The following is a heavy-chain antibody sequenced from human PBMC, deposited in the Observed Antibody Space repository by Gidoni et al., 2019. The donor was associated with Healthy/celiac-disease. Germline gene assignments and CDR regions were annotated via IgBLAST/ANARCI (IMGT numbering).Heavy chain of an antibody. CDR1: GFTFSSYS. V-gene: IGHV3-21*01. Sequence: EVQLVESGGGLVKPGGSLRLSCAASGFTFSSYSMNWVRQAPGKGLEWVSSISSSSSYIYYADSVKGRFTISRDNAKNSLYLQMNSLRAEDTAVYYCAKVIAVAGQDFDYWGQGTLVTVSS. J-gene: IGHJ4*02. CDR3: AKVIAVAGQDFDY. CDR2: ISSSSSYI. D-gene: IGHD6-19*01.